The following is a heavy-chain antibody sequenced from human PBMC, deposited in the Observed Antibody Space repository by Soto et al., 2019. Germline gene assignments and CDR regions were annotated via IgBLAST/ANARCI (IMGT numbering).Heavy chain of an antibody. V-gene: IGHV4-34*01. Sequence: QVQLQQWGAGLLKPSETLSLTCAVYGGSFSGYYWSWIRQPPGKGLEWIGETNHSGSTNYNPSLKSRVTISVDTSKNHFSLKLSSVTAADTAVYYCARGLGVVPAATGFGNWFDPWGQGTLVTVSS. CDR2: TNHSGST. CDR3: ARGLGVVPAATGFGNWFDP. J-gene: IGHJ5*02. CDR1: GGSFSGYY. D-gene: IGHD2-2*01.